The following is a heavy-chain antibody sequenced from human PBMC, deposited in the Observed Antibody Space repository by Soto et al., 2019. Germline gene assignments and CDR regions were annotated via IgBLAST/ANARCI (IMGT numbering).Heavy chain of an antibody. CDR2: IIPILGIA. CDR1: GGTFSSYT. V-gene: IGHV1-69*02. J-gene: IGHJ5*02. D-gene: IGHD3-3*01. CDR3: ARIRSGYYTFWFDP. Sequence: SVKVSCKASGGTFSSYTISLVRQAPGQGLEWMGRIIPILGIANYAQKFQGRVTITADKSTSTAYMELSSLRSEDTAVYYCARIRSGYYTFWFDPWGQGTLVTVSS.